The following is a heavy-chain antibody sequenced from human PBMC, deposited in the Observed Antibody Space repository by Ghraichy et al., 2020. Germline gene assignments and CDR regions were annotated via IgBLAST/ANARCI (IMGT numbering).Heavy chain of an antibody. CDR3: ARFDFLNGIAAAGYFDY. CDR2: IYTSGST. D-gene: IGHD6-13*01. V-gene: IGHV4-4*09. CDR1: GGSISSYY. J-gene: IGHJ4*02. Sequence: SETLSLTCTVSGGSISSYYWSWIRQPPGKGLEWIGYIYTSGSTNYNPSLKSRVTISVDTSKNQFSLKLSSVTAADTAVYYCARFDFLNGIAAAGYFDYWGQGTLVTVSS.